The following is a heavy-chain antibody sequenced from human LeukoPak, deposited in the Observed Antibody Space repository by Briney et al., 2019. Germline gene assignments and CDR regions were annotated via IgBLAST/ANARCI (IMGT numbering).Heavy chain of an antibody. J-gene: IGHJ4*02. D-gene: IGHD5-18*01. Sequence: SETLSLTCTVSGNSISSGDYYWSWIRQPAGKGLEWIGRIYTSGSTTYNPSLKSRVTISVDTSKNQFSLKLSSVTAADTAVYYCARTVGYSYGYFFDYWGQGTLVTVSS. V-gene: IGHV4-61*02. CDR3: ARTVGYSYGYFFDY. CDR2: IYTSGST. CDR1: GNSISSGDYY.